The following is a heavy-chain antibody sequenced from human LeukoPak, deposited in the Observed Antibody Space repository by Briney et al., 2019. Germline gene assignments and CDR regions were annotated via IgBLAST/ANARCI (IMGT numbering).Heavy chain of an antibody. CDR2: ISSSGSTI. CDR1: GFTFSDYY. D-gene: IGHD2-15*01. J-gene: IGHJ4*02. V-gene: IGHV3-11*04. Sequence: GGSLRLSCAASGFTFSDYYMSWIRQAPGKGLEWVSYISSSGSTIYYADSVKGRFTISRDNAKNSLYLQMNSLRAEDTAVYYCARAPVTSCRGAYRYPFDYWGQGTLVTVSS. CDR3: ARAPVTSCRGAYRYPFDY.